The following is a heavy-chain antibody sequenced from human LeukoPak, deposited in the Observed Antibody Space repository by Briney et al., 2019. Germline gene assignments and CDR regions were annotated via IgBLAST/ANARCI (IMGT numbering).Heavy chain of an antibody. D-gene: IGHD4-17*01. V-gene: IGHV4-38-2*02. Sequence: SETLSLTCTVSGYSISTGYYWGWIRQPPGKGLEWIGSIYHSGSTYYNPSLKSRVAISVDTSKNQFSLKLSSVTAADTAVYYCARPFGDYGEYFDYWGQGTLVTVSS. CDR2: IYHSGST. CDR3: ARPFGDYGEYFDY. CDR1: GYSISTGYY. J-gene: IGHJ4*02.